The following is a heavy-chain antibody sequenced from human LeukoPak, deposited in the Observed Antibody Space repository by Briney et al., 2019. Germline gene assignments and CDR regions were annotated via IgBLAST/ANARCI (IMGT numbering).Heavy chain of an antibody. Sequence: SQTLSLTCTVSGGSISSGGSYWSWIRQHPGKGLEWIGYIYYSGSTYYNPSLKSRVTISVDTSKNQFSLKLSSVTAADTAVYYCARASIAAAGIFDYWGQGTLVTVSS. D-gene: IGHD6-13*01. CDR1: GGSISSGGSY. J-gene: IGHJ4*02. V-gene: IGHV4-31*03. CDR3: ARASIAAAGIFDY. CDR2: IYYSGST.